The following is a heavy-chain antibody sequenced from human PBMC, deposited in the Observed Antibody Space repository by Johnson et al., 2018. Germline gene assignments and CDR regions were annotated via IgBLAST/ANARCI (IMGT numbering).Heavy chain of an antibody. D-gene: IGHD4-17*01. J-gene: IGHJ6*02. Sequence: QVQLVQSGAEVKKPGSSVKVSCKASGGTFSSYAISWVRQAPGQGLEWMGGIIPIFGTANYAQKFQGRVTITADESTSTAYMERSSLGSEDTAGYYCARVGDNPNPDYYYGMDVWGQGTTVTVSS. CDR1: GGTFSSYA. CDR2: IIPIFGTA. CDR3: ARVGDNPNPDYYYGMDV. V-gene: IGHV1-69*12.